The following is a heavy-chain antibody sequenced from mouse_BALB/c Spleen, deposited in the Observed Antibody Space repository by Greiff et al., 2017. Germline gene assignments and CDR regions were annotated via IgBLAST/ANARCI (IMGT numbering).Heavy chain of an antibody. J-gene: IGHJ3*01. CDR1: GYSFTGYF. CDR3: VRAPRHFSSPPRFAY. Sequence: VQLKQSGPELVKPGASVKISCKASGYSFTGYFMNWVMQSHGKSLEWIGRINPYNGDTFYNQKFKGKATLTVDKSSSTAHMELRSLASEDSAVYNCVRAPRHFSSPPRFAYWGEGSLVTVSA. V-gene: IGHV1-20*02. CDR2: INPYNGDT. D-gene: IGHD1-1*01.